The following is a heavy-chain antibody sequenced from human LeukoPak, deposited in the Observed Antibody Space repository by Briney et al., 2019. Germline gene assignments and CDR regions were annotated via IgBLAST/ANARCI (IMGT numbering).Heavy chain of an antibody. D-gene: IGHD3-16*02. CDR3: ARGSLNRVITFGGVIVDDY. CDR2: IYYSGST. CDR1: GGSISSGGYY. J-gene: IGHJ4*02. Sequence: SETLSLTCTVSGGSISSGGYYWSWIRQHPGKGLEWIGYIYYSGSTYYNPSLKSRVTISVDTSKNQFSLKLSSVTAADTAVYYCARGSLNRVITFGGVIVDDYWGQGTLVTVSS. V-gene: IGHV4-31*03.